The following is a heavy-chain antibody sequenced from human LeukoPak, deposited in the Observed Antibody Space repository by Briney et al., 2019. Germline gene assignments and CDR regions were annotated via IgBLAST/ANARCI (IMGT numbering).Heavy chain of an antibody. CDR2: IYTSGLT. D-gene: IGHD3-3*01. J-gene: IGHJ4*02. CDR3: ARVRGTLLEIDY. CDR1: DFTVSFNY. Sequence: LAGGSLSLSCAASDFTVSFNYMTWVRQAPGKGLEWVSIIYTSGLTYYADSVKGRFTISRDNSKNTLFLHMSSLRVDDTAVYFCARVRGTLLEIDYWGQGTPVTVSS. V-gene: IGHV3-53*01.